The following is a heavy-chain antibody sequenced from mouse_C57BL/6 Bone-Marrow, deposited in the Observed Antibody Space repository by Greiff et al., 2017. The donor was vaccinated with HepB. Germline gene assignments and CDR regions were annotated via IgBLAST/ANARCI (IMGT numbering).Heavy chain of an antibody. J-gene: IGHJ1*03. D-gene: IGHD1-1*01. V-gene: IGHV1-82*01. CDR3: AVATYWYFDV. CDR2: IYPGDGDT. CDR1: GYAFSSSW. Sequence: QVQLQQSGPELVKPGASVKISCKASGYAFSSSWMNWVKQRPGKGLEWIGRIYPGDGDTNYNGKFKGKATLTADKSSSTAYMQPSSLTSEDSAVYFCAVATYWYFDVWGTGTTVTVSS.